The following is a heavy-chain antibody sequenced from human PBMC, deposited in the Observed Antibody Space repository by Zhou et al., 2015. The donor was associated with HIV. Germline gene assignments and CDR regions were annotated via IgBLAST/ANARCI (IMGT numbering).Heavy chain of an antibody. CDR2: INPSGGNT. D-gene: IGHD3-16*01. J-gene: IGHJ6*02. CDR1: GYTFLNYY. V-gene: IGHV1-46*01. CDR3: ARDGGRTYPYYYGMDV. Sequence: QVQLVQSGADVKKPGASVKISCKASGYTFLNYYVHWVRQAPGQGLQWLGIINPSGGNTNYAQKFQGRVTMTRDSSTSTVYMELRGLRSEDTAVYYCARDGGRTYPYYYGMDVWGQGAAVTVSS.